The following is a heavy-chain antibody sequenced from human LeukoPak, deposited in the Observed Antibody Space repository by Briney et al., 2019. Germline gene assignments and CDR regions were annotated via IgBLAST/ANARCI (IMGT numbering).Heavy chain of an antibody. Sequence: GGSLRLSCAASGFTFDNYAMHWVRQAPGKGLEWLSIISWNSGYIGYADSVKGRFTISRDNAKKSLDLQMNSLRAEGTAFYYCAKVRGTYSSGYFFDYWGQGTLVTVSS. J-gene: IGHJ4*02. CDR1: GFTFDNYA. CDR2: ISWNSGYI. D-gene: IGHD6-19*01. CDR3: AKVRGTYSSGYFFDY. V-gene: IGHV3-9*01.